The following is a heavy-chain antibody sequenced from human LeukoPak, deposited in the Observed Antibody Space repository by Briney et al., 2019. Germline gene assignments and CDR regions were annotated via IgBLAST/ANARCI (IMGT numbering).Heavy chain of an antibody. V-gene: IGHV3-23*01. CDR3: AKTRGTITDYYYYYMDV. J-gene: IGHJ6*03. Sequence: GGSLRLSCAASGFTFSSYAMSWVRQAPGKGLEWVSAISGSGGSTYYADSVKGRFTISRDNSKNTLYLQMNSLRAEDTAVYYCAKTRGTITDYYYYYMDVWGEGTTVTVSS. CDR2: ISGSGGST. CDR1: GFTFSSYA. D-gene: IGHD1-14*01.